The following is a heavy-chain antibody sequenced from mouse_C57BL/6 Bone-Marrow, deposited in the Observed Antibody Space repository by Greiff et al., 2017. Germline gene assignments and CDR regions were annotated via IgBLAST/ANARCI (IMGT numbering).Heavy chain of an antibody. D-gene: IGHD3-1*01. V-gene: IGHV1-50*01. Sequence: QVQLQQPGAELVKPGASVKLSCKASGYTFTSYWMQWVKQRPGQGLEWIGEIDPSDSYTNYNQKFKGKATLTVATSSSTAYMQLSSLTSEDSAVYYCARSGGFAYWGQGTLVTVSA. CDR2: IDPSDSYT. CDR1: GYTFTSYW. CDR3: ARSGGFAY. J-gene: IGHJ3*01.